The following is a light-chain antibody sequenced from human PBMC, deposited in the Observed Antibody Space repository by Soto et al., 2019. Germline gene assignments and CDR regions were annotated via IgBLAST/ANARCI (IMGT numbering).Light chain of an antibody. CDR1: RRDVGNYNY. Sequence: QSALTQPASVSGSPGKSITISVSGTRRDVGNYNYVSWYQHHPGKAPKLMIYDVSNRPSGVSDRFSASKSGNTASLIISGLQAEDEADYYCSSYTGTSNLIFGGGTKLTVL. V-gene: IGLV2-14*03. J-gene: IGLJ2*01. CDR3: SSYTGTSNLI. CDR2: DVS.